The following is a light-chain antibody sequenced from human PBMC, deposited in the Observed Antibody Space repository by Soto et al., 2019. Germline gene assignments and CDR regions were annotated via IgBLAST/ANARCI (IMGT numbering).Light chain of an antibody. V-gene: IGKV1-39*01. CDR2: ATS. Sequence: DIQMTQSPSFLSASLGDRVTITCRASQTISSFLYWYQQRPGKAPKLLIYATSNLHSGVPSRFSGAGSGTDFTLTINSLQPEDFATYYCQQSYSTPYTFGLGTKL. CDR1: QTISSF. CDR3: QQSYSTPYT. J-gene: IGKJ2*01.